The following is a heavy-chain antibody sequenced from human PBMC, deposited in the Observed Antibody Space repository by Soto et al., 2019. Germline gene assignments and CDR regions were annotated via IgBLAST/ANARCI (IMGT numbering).Heavy chain of an antibody. V-gene: IGHV5-51*01. CDR1: GYDFANYW. Sequence: GESLKISCEGSGYDFANYWIAWVRQMPGKGLEWMGIIFPDDSDTKYSPSFQGQVTISADRSISIAYLQWSSPKASDSAMYYCGRLDDSGTVIDYWGQGTLVTVSS. J-gene: IGHJ4*02. CDR2: IFPDDSDT. D-gene: IGHD1-26*01. CDR3: GRLDDSGTVIDY.